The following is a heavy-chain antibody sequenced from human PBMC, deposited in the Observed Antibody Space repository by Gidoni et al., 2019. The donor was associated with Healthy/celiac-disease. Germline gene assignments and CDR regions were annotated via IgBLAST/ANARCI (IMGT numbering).Heavy chain of an antibody. D-gene: IGHD6-6*01. CDR2: STPGGGT. V-gene: IGHV4-34*01. CDR3: ARAGFIAARSYYMDV. Sequence: QVQLQQWGAGLFPPSETLSRTCAFSGGSFSLYYWSWRRQPPVTGLEWIGESTPGGGTNYNPSLKSRVTISIDTSKNQFSLKLSSVTAADTAVYYCARAGFIAARSYYMDVWDKGTTVTVSS. J-gene: IGHJ6*03. CDR1: GGSFSLYY.